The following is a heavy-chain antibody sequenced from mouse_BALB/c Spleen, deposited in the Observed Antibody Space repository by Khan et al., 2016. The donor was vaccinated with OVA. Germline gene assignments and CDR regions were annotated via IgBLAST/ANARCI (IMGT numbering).Heavy chain of an antibody. CDR3: ARNREPDYFDY. Sequence: QVQLKQSGPGLVAPSQSLSITCTVTGFSLTNYAIHWIRQPPGKNLEWLGIIWAGGSTNYNSALMSRLSISKDNSKSQVFLKMNSLHAHDTAIYYCARNREPDYFDYWGQGTTLTDSS. J-gene: IGHJ2*01. V-gene: IGHV2-9*02. CDR2: IWAGGST. CDR1: GFSLTNYA.